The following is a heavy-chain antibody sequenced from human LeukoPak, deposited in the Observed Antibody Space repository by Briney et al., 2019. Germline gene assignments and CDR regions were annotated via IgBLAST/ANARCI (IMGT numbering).Heavy chain of an antibody. CDR3: ARAFMVRGVIYWFDP. D-gene: IGHD3-10*01. V-gene: IGHV1-69*13. Sequence: SVKVSCKASGYTFTSYHMHWVRQAPGQGLEWMGGIIPIFGTANYAQTFQGRVTITADESTTTAYMELSSLRSEDTAVYYCARAFMVRGVIYWFDPWGQGTLVTVSS. CDR2: IIPIFGTA. CDR1: GYTFTSYH. J-gene: IGHJ5*02.